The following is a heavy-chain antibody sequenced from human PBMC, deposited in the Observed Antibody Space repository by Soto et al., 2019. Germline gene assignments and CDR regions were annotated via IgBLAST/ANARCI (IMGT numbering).Heavy chain of an antibody. CDR1: TNYS. CDR3: ARGIDHNWFDP. CDR2: ISSSGAYP. D-gene: IGHD1-26*01. V-gene: IGHV3-21*01. J-gene: IGHJ5*02. Sequence: PVWSLRLSCTSFTNYSFNWVRQAPGKVLDWVSSISSSGAYPYYADSVKGRFTISRDNAKNSLYLQMNSLRAEDTAVYYCARGIDHNWFDPWGQGTLVTVSS.